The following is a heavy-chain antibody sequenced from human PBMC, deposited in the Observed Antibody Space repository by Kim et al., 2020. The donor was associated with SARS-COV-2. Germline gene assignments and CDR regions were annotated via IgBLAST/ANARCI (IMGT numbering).Heavy chain of an antibody. CDR3: ARRETRDLFTSDWGFFDY. J-gene: IGHJ4*02. CDR2: VYFRGTT. D-gene: IGHD7-27*01. V-gene: IGHV4-59*08. Sequence: SETLSLTCTVSGDSMSAYYWNWIRQSPGKGLEWIGYVYFRGTTNYNPSLKSRVTISIDMSKSQFSLKLNSVTAADTAGYYCARRETRDLFTSDWGFFDYWGQGSLVTVSS. CDR1: GDSMSAYY.